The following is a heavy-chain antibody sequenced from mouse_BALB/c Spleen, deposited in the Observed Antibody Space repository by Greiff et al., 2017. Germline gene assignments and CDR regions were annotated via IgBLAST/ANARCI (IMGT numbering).Heavy chain of an antibody. J-gene: IGHJ3*01. CDR2: INPTNGGT. Sequence: VQLKESGPELVKPGASVKISCTPSGYTFTDYTMHWVKQSHGKSLAWIGGINPTNGGTSYNQKFKGKATLTVDKSASTAYMELRSLTSEDSAVYYWARLTYYGSSPFADWGQGTLVTVSA. CDR1: GYTFTDYT. D-gene: IGHD1-1*01. CDR3: ARLTYYGSSPFAD. V-gene: IGHV1-18*01.